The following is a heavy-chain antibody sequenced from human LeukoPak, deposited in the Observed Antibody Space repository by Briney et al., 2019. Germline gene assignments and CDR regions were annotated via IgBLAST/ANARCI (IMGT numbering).Heavy chain of an antibody. CDR3: ARDLAGPERRLPDAFDI. D-gene: IGHD5-24*01. CDR2: ISAYNGNT. J-gene: IGHJ3*02. CDR1: GYTFTSYG. V-gene: IGHV1-18*01. Sequence: ASVKVSCKASGYTFTSYGISWVRQAPGQGLEWMGWISAYNGNTNYAQKLQGRVTMTTDTSTSTAYMELRSLRSDDTAVYYCARDLAGPERRLPDAFDIWGQGTMVTVSS.